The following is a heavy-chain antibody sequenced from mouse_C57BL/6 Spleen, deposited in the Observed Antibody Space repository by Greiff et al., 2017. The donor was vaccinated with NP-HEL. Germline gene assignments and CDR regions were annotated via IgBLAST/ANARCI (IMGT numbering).Heavy chain of an antibody. CDR3: THYGSRPFAY. Sequence: VQLKESGTVLARPGASVKMSCTTSGYTFTSYWMHWVKQRPGQGLEWIGALYPGNSDTSYNQKFKGKAKLTAVTSASTAYMEHSSLTNEDAAVYYCTHYGSRPFAYWGQGTLVTVSA. D-gene: IGHD1-1*01. V-gene: IGHV1-5*01. CDR2: LYPGNSDT. CDR1: GYTFTSYW. J-gene: IGHJ3*01.